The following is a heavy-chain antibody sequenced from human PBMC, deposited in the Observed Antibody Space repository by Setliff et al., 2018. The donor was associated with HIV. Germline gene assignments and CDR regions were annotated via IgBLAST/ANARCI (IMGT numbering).Heavy chain of an antibody. D-gene: IGHD1-26*01. V-gene: IGHV1-46*01. Sequence: ASVKVSCKASGYTFTTYGISWVRQAPGQGLEWMGIINPSGGSTSYAQKFQGRVTMTRDTSTSTVYMELSSLRSEDTAVYYCARGGPHYYFDYWGQGTTVTVSS. CDR3: ARGGPHYYFDY. J-gene: IGHJ4*03. CDR1: GYTFTTYG. CDR2: INPSGGST.